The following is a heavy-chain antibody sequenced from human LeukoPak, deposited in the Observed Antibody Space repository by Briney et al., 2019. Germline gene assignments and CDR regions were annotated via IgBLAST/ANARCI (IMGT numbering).Heavy chain of an antibody. CDR2: INSNGGST. V-gene: IGHV3-64D*06. D-gene: IGHD7-27*01. CDR3: VRNWGNLDY. J-gene: IGHJ4*02. CDR1: GFIFSNYA. Sequence: GGSLRLSCSASGFIFSNYAMHWVRQGPGKGLEYVSAINSNGGSTYYADSMKGRFIISRDNSKNTLYLQMSSLRAEDTAVYYCVRNWGNLDYWGQGTLVTVSS.